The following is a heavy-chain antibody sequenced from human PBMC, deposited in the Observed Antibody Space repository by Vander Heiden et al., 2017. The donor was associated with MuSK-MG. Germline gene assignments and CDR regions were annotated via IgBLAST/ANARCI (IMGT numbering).Heavy chain of an antibody. CDR2: IYHSGST. D-gene: IGHD2-15*01. CDR1: GGSISSSNW. Sequence: QVQLQESGPGLVKPSGTLSLTCAVSGGSISSSNWWSWVRQPPGKGLEWIGEIYHSGSTNYNPSLKSRVTISVDKSKNQCSLKLSSVTAADTAVYYCARQYCSGGSCYSSYWYFDLWGRGTLVTVSS. J-gene: IGHJ2*01. CDR3: ARQYCSGGSCYSSYWYFDL. V-gene: IGHV4-4*02.